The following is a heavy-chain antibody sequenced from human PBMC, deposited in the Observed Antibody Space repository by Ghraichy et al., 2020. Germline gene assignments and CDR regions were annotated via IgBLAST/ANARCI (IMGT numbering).Heavy chain of an antibody. D-gene: IGHD3-9*01. V-gene: IGHV4-34*01. CDR1: GGSFSPYY. Sequence: SETLSLTCAVNGGSFSPYYWTWIRQHPGKGLEWIGEINHGGSTTCNPSLKSRVTISVDTSKIQFSLKLNSVTAADTAMYYCTLRSHFDDFDYWSQGTLVTVSS. J-gene: IGHJ4*02. CDR3: TLRSHFDDFDY. CDR2: INHGGST.